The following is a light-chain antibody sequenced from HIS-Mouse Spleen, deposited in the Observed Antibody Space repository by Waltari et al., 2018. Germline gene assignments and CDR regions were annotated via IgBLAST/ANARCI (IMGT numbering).Light chain of an antibody. V-gene: IGLV3-10*01. CDR3: YSTDSSGNHRV. CDR1: ALPKKC. CDR2: DDS. J-gene: IGLJ2*01. Sequence: SYELTQPPSVSVSPGQTARITCSGDALPKKCAYWYQQKSGQAPVLVIYDDSKRPSGIPERFSGSSSGTMATLTISGAQVEDEADYYCYSTDSSGNHRVFGGGTKLTVL.